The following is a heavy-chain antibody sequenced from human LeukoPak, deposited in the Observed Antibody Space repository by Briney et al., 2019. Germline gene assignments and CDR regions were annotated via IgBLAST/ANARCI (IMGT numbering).Heavy chain of an antibody. D-gene: IGHD3-10*01. V-gene: IGHV1-2*02. J-gene: IGHJ6*03. CDR2: INPNSGDT. Sequence: ASVKVSCKASGYTFTGYYIHWVRQAPGQGLEWMGWINPNSGDTNYAQKFQGEVTMTRDTSISTAYMELSRLRSDDTAVYYCARGVTGIYYYYYMDVWGKGTTVTVSS. CDR1: GYTFTGYY. CDR3: ARGVTGIYYYYYMDV.